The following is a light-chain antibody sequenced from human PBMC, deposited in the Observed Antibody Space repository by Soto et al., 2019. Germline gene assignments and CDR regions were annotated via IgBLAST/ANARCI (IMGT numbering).Light chain of an antibody. CDR1: QSVSNNY. CDR3: QQYGSSGT. J-gene: IGKJ1*01. V-gene: IGKV3-20*01. Sequence: EIVLTRSPGTLSLSRVEIASLSFMASQSVSNNYLAWYQQKPGQAPRLLIYGASNRATGIPDRFSGSGSGTDFTLTISRLETEDFAVYYCQQYGSSGTFGQGTKVDIK. CDR2: GAS.